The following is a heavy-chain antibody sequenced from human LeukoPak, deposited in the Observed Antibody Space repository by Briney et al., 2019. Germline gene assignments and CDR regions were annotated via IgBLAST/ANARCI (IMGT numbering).Heavy chain of an antibody. Sequence: PGRSLRLSCAASGFTFSSYAMHWVRQAPGKGLEWVAVISYDGSNKYYADSVKGRFTISRDNSKNTLYLQMNSLRAEDTAVYYCSREGDTVTTGYYYYYIDVWGKGTTVTASS. CDR1: GFTFSSYA. CDR2: ISYDGSNK. D-gene: IGHD4-17*01. V-gene: IGHV3-30*04. J-gene: IGHJ6*03. CDR3: SREGDTVTTGYYYYYIDV.